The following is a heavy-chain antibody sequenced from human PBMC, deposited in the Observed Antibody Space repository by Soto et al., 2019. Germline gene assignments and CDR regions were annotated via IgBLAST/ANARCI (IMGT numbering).Heavy chain of an antibody. V-gene: IGHV1-3*01. J-gene: IGHJ5*02. CDR2: INPDNGNT. D-gene: IGHD2-15*01. Sequence: ASVKVSCKASGYTFTRYTMNWVRQAPGQRLEWMGWINPDNGNTKSSQKFQDRVIITRDTSASTAYMDLSSLRSGDTAVYYCARGIATGQLDPWGQGTLVTVSS. CDR1: GYTFTRYT. CDR3: ARGIATGQLDP.